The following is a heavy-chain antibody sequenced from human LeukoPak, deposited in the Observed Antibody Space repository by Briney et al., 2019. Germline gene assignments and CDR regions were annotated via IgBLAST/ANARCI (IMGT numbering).Heavy chain of an antibody. Sequence: GGSLRLSCAASGFTFSSYEMNWVRQAPGKGLEWVSYISSSGSTIYYADSVKGRFTISRDNAKNSLYLQMNSLRAEDTAVYYCATGSSSVGDYYYYMDVWGKGTTVTVSS. CDR3: ATGSSSVGDYYYYMDV. CDR1: GFTFSSYE. V-gene: IGHV3-48*03. D-gene: IGHD6-6*01. J-gene: IGHJ6*03. CDR2: ISSSGSTI.